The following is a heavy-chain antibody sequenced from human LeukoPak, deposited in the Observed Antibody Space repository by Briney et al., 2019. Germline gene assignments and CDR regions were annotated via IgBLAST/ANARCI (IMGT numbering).Heavy chain of an antibody. CDR2: ISGSSSTI. D-gene: IGHD3-22*01. V-gene: IGHV3-48*04. Sequence: QPGGSLRLSCAASGFTFSSYSMNWVRQAPGKGLEWVSYISGSSSTIYYADSVKGRFTISRDNAKNSLYLQMNSLRAEDTALYYCARGYGGYANPEDYWGQGTLVTVSS. CDR1: GFTFSSYS. CDR3: ARGYGGYANPEDY. J-gene: IGHJ4*02.